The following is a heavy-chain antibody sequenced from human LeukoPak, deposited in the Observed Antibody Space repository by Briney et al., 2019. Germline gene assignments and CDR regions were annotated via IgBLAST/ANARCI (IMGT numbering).Heavy chain of an antibody. J-gene: IGHJ4*02. CDR1: GFTFSGYA. CDR2: ISGSGGST. D-gene: IGHD4-17*01. V-gene: IGHV3-23*01. Sequence: GGSLRLSCAASGFTFSGYAMSWVRQAPGKGLEWVSAISGSGGSTYYADSVKGRFTISRDNSKNTLYLQMNSLRAEDTAVYYCAKDLSGHDYGDYLGGDYWGQGTLVTVSS. CDR3: AKDLSGHDYGDYLGGDY.